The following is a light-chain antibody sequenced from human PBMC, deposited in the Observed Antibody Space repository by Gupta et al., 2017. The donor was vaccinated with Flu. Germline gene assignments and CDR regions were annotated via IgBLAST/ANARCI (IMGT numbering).Light chain of an antibody. CDR2: DAS. CDR3: HQRSYLYT. V-gene: IGKV3-11*01. J-gene: IGKJ2*01. Sequence: IVLTQSPATLSLSPGERTTRSCRDSQSVDNYLGWYQQKPGQAHRLIIYDASNRARGVPVRFSGSGSAKDFTLTSSRREDEDFAIYYRHQRSYLYTFGQGTKLEI. CDR1: QSVDNY.